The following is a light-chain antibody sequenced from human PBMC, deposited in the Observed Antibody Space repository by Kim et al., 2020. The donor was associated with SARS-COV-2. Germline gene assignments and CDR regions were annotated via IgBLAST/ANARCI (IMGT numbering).Light chain of an antibody. CDR1: QSVSSSY. CDR2: GAS. CDR3: QQYGNSPHT. V-gene: IGKV3-20*01. Sequence: PGERATLSCRASQSVSSSYLAWYQQKPGQAPRLLIYGASSRATGVPDRFSGSGSGTDFTLTITRLEPEDFAVYYCQQYGNSPHTFGQGTKLEI. J-gene: IGKJ1*01.